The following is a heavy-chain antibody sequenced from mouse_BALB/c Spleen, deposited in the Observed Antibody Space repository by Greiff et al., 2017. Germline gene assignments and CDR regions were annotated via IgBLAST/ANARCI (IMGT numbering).Heavy chain of an antibody. CDR3: ARDGGARAY. V-gene: IGHV5-4*02. CDR2: ISDGGSYT. J-gene: IGHJ4*01. Sequence: EVQLVESGGGLVKPGGSLKLSCAASGFTFSDYYMYWVRQTPEKRLEWVATISDGGSYTYYPDSVKGRFTISRDNAKNNLYLQMSSLKSEDTAMYYCARDGGARAYGGQGTPVTVSS. CDR1: GFTFSDYY.